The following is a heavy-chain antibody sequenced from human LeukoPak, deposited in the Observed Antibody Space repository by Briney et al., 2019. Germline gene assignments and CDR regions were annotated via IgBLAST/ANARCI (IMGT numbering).Heavy chain of an antibody. Sequence: GGSLRLSCAASGFTFSSYSMNWVRQAPGKGLEWVSYISSSSSTIYYADSVKGRFTISRDNAKNSLYLQMNSLRAEDTAVYYSARDDGSGYQEFYFDYWGQGTLVTVSS. J-gene: IGHJ4*02. CDR2: ISSSSSTI. D-gene: IGHD3-22*01. CDR1: GFTFSSYS. V-gene: IGHV3-48*01. CDR3: ARDDGSGYQEFYFDY.